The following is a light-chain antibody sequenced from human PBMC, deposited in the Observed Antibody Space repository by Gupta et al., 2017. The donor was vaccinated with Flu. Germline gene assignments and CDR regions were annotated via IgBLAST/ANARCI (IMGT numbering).Light chain of an antibody. V-gene: IGLV3-25*02. CDR3: QSADSSGTYVV. CDR1: ALPKQY. J-gene: IGLJ2*01. Sequence: SYELTQPPSVSVSPGQTARITCPGDALPKQYASWYQQKPGQAPVLGIYKESERPSGIPERFSGSSSGTTVTLTISGVQAEDEADYYCQSADSSGTYVVFGGGTKLTVL. CDR2: KES.